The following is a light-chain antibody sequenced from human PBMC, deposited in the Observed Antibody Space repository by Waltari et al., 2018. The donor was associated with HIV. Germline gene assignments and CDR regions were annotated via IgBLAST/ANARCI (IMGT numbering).Light chain of an antibody. CDR1: QNVFSD. J-gene: IGKJ1*01. CDR2: GAS. Sequence: ETVMTPSPGTLSVSPGGSATLSCRASQNVFSDLAWYHQKPGQAPRLLLFGASKRATGVPARFSGSGSGTEFTLTITSLQSEDYGLYHCQQYKTWPLTFGQGTRVEIK. CDR3: QQYKTWPLT. V-gene: IGKV3-15*01.